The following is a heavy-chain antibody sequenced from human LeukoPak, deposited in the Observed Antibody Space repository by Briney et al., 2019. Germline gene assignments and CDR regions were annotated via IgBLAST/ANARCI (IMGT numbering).Heavy chain of an antibody. D-gene: IGHD3-10*01. CDR2: IYHSGST. V-gene: IGHV4-30-2*01. Sequence: SQTLSLTCAVSGGSISSGGYSWSWVRQPPGKGLEWIGEIYHSGSTNYNPSLKSRVTISVDKSKNQFSLKLSSVTAADTAVYYCARRFIPILWFGESSEYFDYWGQGTLVTVSS. J-gene: IGHJ4*02. CDR1: GGSISSGGYS. CDR3: ARRFIPILWFGESSEYFDY.